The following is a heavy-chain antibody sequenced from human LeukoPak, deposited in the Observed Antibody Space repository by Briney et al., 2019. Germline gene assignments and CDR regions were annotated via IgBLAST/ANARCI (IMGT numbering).Heavy chain of an antibody. V-gene: IGHV3-53*01. J-gene: IGHJ4*02. D-gene: IGHD3-9*01. CDR1: GFSVSAIY. Sequence: PGGSLRLSCTVSGFSVSAIYLRWVRQDLGKGLQWVSGIYSAGTSFHAEPLEGRFTVSRDFSNNILYLQMNSLRAEDTGVYYCAMTDDILIASSYWGQGTSVTVSS. CDR2: IYSAGTS. CDR3: AMTDDILIASSY.